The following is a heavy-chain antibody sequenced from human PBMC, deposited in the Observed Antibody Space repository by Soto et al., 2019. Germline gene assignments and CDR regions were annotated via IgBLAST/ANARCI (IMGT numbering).Heavy chain of an antibody. V-gene: IGHV3-53*01. Sequence: PGGSLGLSCIASGVTVTGNYMSWVRQAPGKGLEWVSLIFADGDTFYAGSVKGRFTISRDTSKNTLYLQMNSLNAEDTAVYYCARRGYQYESSGYYPLFDYWGQGTVVTVSS. CDR3: ARRGYQYESSGYYPLFDY. CDR2: IFADGDT. J-gene: IGHJ4*02. D-gene: IGHD3-22*01. CDR1: GVTVTGNY.